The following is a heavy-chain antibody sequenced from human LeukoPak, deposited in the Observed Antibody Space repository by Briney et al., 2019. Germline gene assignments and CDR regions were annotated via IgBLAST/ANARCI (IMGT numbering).Heavy chain of an antibody. Sequence: PGRSLRLSCAASGFTFSSYAMHWVRQAPGKGLEWVAVISYDGSNKYYADSVKGRFTISRDNSKNTLYLQMSSLRAEDTAVYYCARSRSGSYNIDYWGQGTLVTVSS. CDR1: GFTFSSYA. D-gene: IGHD1-26*01. J-gene: IGHJ4*02. CDR2: ISYDGSNK. CDR3: ARSRSGSYNIDY. V-gene: IGHV3-30-3*01.